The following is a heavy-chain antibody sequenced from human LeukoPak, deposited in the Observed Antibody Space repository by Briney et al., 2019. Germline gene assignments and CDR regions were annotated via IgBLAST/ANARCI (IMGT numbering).Heavy chain of an antibody. D-gene: IGHD5-18*01. CDR2: IYYSGST. J-gene: IGHJ4*02. V-gene: IGHV4-59*01. Sequence: PSETLSLTCTVSGGSISSYYWSWIRQPPGKGLEWIGYIYYSGSTNYNPSLKSRVTISVDTSKNQFSLKLSSVTVADTAVYYCARVNSGYSYGYPHEYFDYWGQGTLVTVSS. CDR1: GGSISSYY. CDR3: ARVNSGYSYGYPHEYFDY.